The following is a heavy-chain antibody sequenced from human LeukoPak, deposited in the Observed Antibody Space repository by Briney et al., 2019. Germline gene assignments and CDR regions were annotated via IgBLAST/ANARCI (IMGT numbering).Heavy chain of an antibody. CDR2: IYHSGST. D-gene: IGHD2-15*01. J-gene: IGHJ4*02. CDR3: ASRREYCSGGSCYLTERLFYY. Sequence: PSETLSLTCAVSGYSISSGYYWAWIRQPPGQGLEWIGSIYHSGSTYYNPSLKSRVTISVDTSKNQFSLKLSSVTAADTAVYYCASRREYCSGGSCYLTERLFYYWGQGTLVTVSS. V-gene: IGHV4-38-2*01. CDR1: GYSISSGYY.